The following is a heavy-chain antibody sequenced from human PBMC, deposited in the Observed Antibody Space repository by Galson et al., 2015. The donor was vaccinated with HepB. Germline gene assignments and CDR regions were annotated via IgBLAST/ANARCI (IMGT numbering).Heavy chain of an antibody. CDR1: GFTFSSYA. D-gene: IGHD2-15*01. J-gene: IGHJ6*02. CDR3: ARERTPEGLGQGGGGGMDV. Sequence: SLRLSCAASGFTFSSYAMNWVRQAPGKGLEWVSYISSSSSTIYYADSVKGRFTISRDNAKNSLYLQMNSLRDEDTAVYYCARERTPEGLGQGGGGGMDVWGQGTTVTVSS. CDR2: ISSSSSTI. V-gene: IGHV3-48*02.